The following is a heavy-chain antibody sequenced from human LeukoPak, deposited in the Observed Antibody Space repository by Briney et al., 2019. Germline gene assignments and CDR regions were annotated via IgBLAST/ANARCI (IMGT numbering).Heavy chain of an antibody. CDR3: AGDYYGSGSSMGY. CDR1: GDSISSSSSY. J-gene: IGHJ4*02. D-gene: IGHD3-10*01. Sequence: SETLSLTCTVSGDSISSSSSYWGWIRQPAGKGLEWIGRIYTSGSTNYNPSLKSRVTMSVDTSKNQFSLKLSSVTAADTAVYYCAGDYYGSGSSMGYWGQGTLVTVSS. CDR2: IYTSGST. V-gene: IGHV4-61*02.